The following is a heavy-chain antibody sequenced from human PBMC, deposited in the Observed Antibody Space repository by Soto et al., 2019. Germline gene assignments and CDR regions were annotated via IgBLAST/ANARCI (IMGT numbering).Heavy chain of an antibody. CDR1: AFNLRSYS. CDR2: INGDSGKP. V-gene: IGHV1-3*01. D-gene: IGHD2-2*01. Sequence: QAQLVQSGPEVQKPGASMKVSCKASAFNLRSYSIHWVRQAPGQRLEWMGQINGDSGKPRYSHRFEGRVTFKRDTDANTATLELHSLRPEDTAVYYCGRGAGTSKIYAMGMDVWGQGTAVSVSS. CDR3: GRGAGTSKIYAMGMDV. J-gene: IGHJ6*02.